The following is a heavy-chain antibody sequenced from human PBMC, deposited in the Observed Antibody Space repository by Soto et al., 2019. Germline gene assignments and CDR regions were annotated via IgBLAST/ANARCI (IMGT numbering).Heavy chain of an antibody. CDR1: GFTFSSYS. CDR3: AISPVGDAFNV. J-gene: IGHJ3*01. CDR2: ISSGSDYI. Sequence: EVQLVESGGGLVKPGGSLRLSCAASGFTFSSYSMNWVRQAPGKGLEWVSSISSGSDYIFYADSVKGRFTISRDNAKNSLFLQMNCLTAEDTAGYSCAISPVGDAFNVWGQGTVVTFSS. V-gene: IGHV3-21*01.